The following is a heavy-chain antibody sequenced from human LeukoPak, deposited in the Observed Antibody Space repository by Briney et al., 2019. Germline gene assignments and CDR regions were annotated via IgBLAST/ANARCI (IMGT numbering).Heavy chain of an antibody. J-gene: IGHJ4*02. D-gene: IGHD6-19*01. CDR2: ISPSGGNT. CDR3: AKRGDRSGWSYYFDY. CDR1: GFIFAGYT. Sequence: PGGSLRLSCAGSGFIFAGYTMNWVRQAPGKGLQWLAYISPSGGNTLYADSVKGRFTISRDNAKNSVYLQMSSLTDEDTAVYFCAKRGDRSGWSYYFDYWGQGTLVTVSS. V-gene: IGHV3-48*02.